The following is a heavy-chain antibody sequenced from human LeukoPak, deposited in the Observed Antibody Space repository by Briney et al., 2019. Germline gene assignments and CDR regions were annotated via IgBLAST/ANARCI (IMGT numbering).Heavy chain of an antibody. CDR3: ARVRQWLVGDYYYYMDV. D-gene: IGHD6-19*01. CDR2: IYHSGST. CDR1: GYSISSGYY. J-gene: IGHJ6*03. V-gene: IGHV4-38-2*02. Sequence: NPSETLSLTRTVSGYSISSGYYWGWIRQPPGKGPEWIGSIYHSGSTYYNPSLKSRVTISVDTSKNQFSLKLSSVTAADTAVYYCARVRQWLVGDYYYYMDVWGKGTTVTVSS.